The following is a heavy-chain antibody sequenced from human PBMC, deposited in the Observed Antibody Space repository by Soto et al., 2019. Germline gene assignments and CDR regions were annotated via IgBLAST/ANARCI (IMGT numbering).Heavy chain of an antibody. Sequence: EVQLVESGGGLVQPGGSLRLSCAASGFTFSGSWMHWVRQAPGKGLVWVSRINGDGSGTSYADFVQGRFTISRDDAKNTLFLQMNGLRAEDTAVYYCARGIFGSGTANDYWGQGTLGTVSS. CDR3: ARGIFGSGTANDY. CDR2: INGDGSGT. D-gene: IGHD3-10*01. CDR1: GFTFSGSW. V-gene: IGHV3-74*01. J-gene: IGHJ4*02.